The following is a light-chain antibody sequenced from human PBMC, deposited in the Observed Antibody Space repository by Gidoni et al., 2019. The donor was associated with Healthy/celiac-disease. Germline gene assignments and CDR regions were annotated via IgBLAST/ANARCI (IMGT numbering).Light chain of an antibody. CDR3: QSYDSSLSALYV. CDR1: SSSIGAGYE. CDR2: GNS. V-gene: IGLV1-40*01. J-gene: IGLJ1*01. Sequence: QSVLPQPPSVSGAPGRRVTIPCTGSSSSIGAGYEVHWYQQLPGTAPKLLIYGNSNRPSGVPDRFSGSKSGTSASLAITGLQAEDEADYYCQSYDSSLSALYVFGTGTKVTVL.